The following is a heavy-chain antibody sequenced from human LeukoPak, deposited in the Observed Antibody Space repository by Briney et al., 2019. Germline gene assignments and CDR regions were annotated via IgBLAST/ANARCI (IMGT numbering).Heavy chain of an antibody. CDR3: ARARGSGSNFPTKTDYYFNY. D-gene: IGHD1-26*01. CDR2: IGSSSGYI. V-gene: IGHV3-21*01. Sequence: PGGSLRLSCATSGFTFSSYSMTWVRQAPGKGLEWVSSIGSSSGYIYYADSVKGRFTISKDNAKNSLYLQMNSLRAEDTALYYCARARGSGSNFPTKTDYYFNYWGQGILVTVSS. CDR1: GFTFSSYS. J-gene: IGHJ4*02.